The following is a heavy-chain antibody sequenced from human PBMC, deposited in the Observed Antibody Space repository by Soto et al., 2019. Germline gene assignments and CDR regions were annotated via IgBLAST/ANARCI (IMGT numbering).Heavy chain of an antibody. J-gene: IGHJ4*02. CDR3: AKASSGTYGY. D-gene: IGHD1-26*01. Sequence: EVQLLESGGGLVQPGGSLRLSCAASGFTFSNYAMSWVRQAPGKGLEWVSSINESGGTTYYADSVKGRFTISRDNSKNTLYLQMNSLRAEDTATYYCAKASSGTYGYWGPGSPVTVSS. V-gene: IGHV3-23*01. CDR2: INESGGTT. CDR1: GFTFSNYA.